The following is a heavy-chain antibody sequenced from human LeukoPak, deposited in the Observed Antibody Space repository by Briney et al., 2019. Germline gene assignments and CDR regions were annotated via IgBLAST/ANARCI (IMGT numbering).Heavy chain of an antibody. CDR1: GGTFSSYA. CDR3: ARGSGRVSMMESAYYYGMDV. CDR2: IIPIFGTE. V-gene: IGHV1-69*13. D-gene: IGHD5/OR15-5a*01. Sequence: SVKVSCKASGGTFSSYAISWVRQAPGQGLEWMGGIIPIFGTENYAQKFQGRVTITADESTSTAYMELSSLRSEDTAVYYCARGSGRVSMMESAYYYGMDVWGQGTTVTLSS. J-gene: IGHJ6*02.